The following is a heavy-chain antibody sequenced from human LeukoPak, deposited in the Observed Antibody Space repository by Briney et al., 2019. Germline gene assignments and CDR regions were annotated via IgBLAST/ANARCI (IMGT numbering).Heavy chain of an antibody. V-gene: IGHV4-39*01. CDR1: GDSIISTNYY. CDR2: IYYSGST. Sequence: PSETLSLTCTVSGDSIISTNYYWGWIRQPPGKGLEWIGSIYYSGSTYYNPSLESRVTISVDTSKNQFSLKLSSVTAADTAVYYCATSGWYLLPGVYWGQGTLVTVSS. J-gene: IGHJ4*02. CDR3: ATSGWYLLPGVY. D-gene: IGHD6-19*01.